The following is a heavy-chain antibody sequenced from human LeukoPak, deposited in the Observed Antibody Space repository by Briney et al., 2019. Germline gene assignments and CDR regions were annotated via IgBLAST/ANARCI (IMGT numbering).Heavy chain of an antibody. CDR2: VTYDGFYK. CDR1: GFTFSNYG. Sequence: PGGSLRLSCAASGFTFSNYGIRWVRQAPGKGLEWVALVTYDGFYKYYANSVTGRFTISRDTSKNTVYLQMNSLTVADTALYYCAKDVKGLVRASVFAVGGDGTMVTV. J-gene: IGHJ3*01. D-gene: IGHD3/OR15-3a*01. V-gene: IGHV3-30*18. CDR3: AKDVKGLVRASVFAV.